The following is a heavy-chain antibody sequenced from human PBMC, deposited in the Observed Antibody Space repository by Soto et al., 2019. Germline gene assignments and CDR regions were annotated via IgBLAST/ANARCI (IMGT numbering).Heavy chain of an antibody. CDR3: ARGVYYDSRGYYFFF. CDR1: GYTFTSYG. J-gene: IGHJ4*02. CDR2: ISAYNGNT. V-gene: IGHV1-18*04. D-gene: IGHD3-22*01. Sequence: ASVKGSCKASGYTFTSYGISWVRQAPGQGLEWMGWISAYNGNTNYAQKFQGRVTITADESTSTAYMQLSSLRSEDTPVYYCARGVYYDSRGYYFFFWGQGTLVTVSS.